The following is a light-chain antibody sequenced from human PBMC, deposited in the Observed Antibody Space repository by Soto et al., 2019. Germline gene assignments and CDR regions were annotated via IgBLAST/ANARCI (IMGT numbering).Light chain of an antibody. CDR2: SAS. Sequence: EIVMTQSPATLSVSPGERATLSCRASQSISTELAWYQQKPGQPPRLLIYSASTRATGVPARFTGSGSGSEFTLTIRGLQSEDFAVYDCQQAHNWPLTVGQGTRLEI. V-gene: IGKV3-15*01. CDR1: QSISTE. J-gene: IGKJ2*01. CDR3: QQAHNWPLT.